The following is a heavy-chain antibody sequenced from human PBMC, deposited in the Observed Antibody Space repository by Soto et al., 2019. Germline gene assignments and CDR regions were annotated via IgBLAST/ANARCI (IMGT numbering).Heavy chain of an antibody. J-gene: IGHJ6*02. CDR1: GGSISSSNW. D-gene: IGHD4-17*01. V-gene: IGHV4-4*02. CDR3: ARMTTVGSYGMDV. Sequence: QVQLQESGPGLVKPSGTLSLTCAVSGGSISSSNWWSWVRQPPGKGLEWIGEIYHSGSTNYNPSLKSRVTVAVDKSKNQFSLKLGSVTAADTAVYYCARMTTVGSYGMDVWGQGTTVTVSS. CDR2: IYHSGST.